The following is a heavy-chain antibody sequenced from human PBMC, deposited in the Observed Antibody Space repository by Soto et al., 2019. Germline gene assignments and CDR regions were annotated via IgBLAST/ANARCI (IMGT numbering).Heavy chain of an antibody. V-gene: IGHV3-11*01. Sequence: GGSLRLSWAASGCTFSDYYMSWIRQAPGKGLEWVSYISSSGSTIYYADSVKGRFTISRDNAKNSLYLQMNSLRAEDTAVYYCARELTVVVPAANYWGQGTLVTVSS. CDR1: GCTFSDYY. J-gene: IGHJ4*02. CDR2: ISSSGSTI. D-gene: IGHD2-2*01. CDR3: ARELTVVVPAANY.